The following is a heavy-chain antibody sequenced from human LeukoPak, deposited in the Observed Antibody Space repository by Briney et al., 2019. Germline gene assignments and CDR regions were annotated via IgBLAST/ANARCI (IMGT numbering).Heavy chain of an antibody. CDR2: INSDGSST. D-gene: IGHD3-9*01. V-gene: IGHV3-74*01. Sequence: GGSLRLSCAASGFTFSSYWMHWVRQAPGKGLVWVSRINSDGSSTSYADSVKGRFTISRDSAKNTLYLQMNSLRAEDTAVYYCARGLYYDILTGYPFDYWGQGTLVTVSS. J-gene: IGHJ4*02. CDR3: ARGLYYDILTGYPFDY. CDR1: GFTFSSYW.